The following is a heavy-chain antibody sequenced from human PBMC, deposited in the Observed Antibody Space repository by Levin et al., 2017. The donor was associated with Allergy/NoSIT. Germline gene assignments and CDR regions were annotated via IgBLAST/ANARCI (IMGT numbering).Heavy chain of an antibody. CDR1: GFTFGNYA. D-gene: IGHD5-12*01. CDR2: IRNKEYGEKT. J-gene: IGHJ1*01. V-gene: IGHV3-49*04. Sequence: GESLKISCTASGFTFGNYAMSWVRQAPGKGLEWVSFIRNKEYGEKTEYAASVRGRFTISRDDSKSIVYLQMNSLTTDDTAVYYCTRGYSGYYAEYFYYWGQGTLVTVSS. CDR3: TRGYSGYYAEYFYY.